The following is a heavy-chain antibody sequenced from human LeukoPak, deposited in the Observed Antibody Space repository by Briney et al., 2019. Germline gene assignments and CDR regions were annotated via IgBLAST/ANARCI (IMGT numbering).Heavy chain of an antibody. CDR1: GFTFNTYS. Sequence: PGGSLRLSCAASGFTFNTYSMNWVRQPPGKGLEWIGSIYYSGSTYYNPSLKSRVTISVDTSKNQFSLKMSSVTAADTAVYYCARDPGKDLYGSGYYYYYMDVWGKGTTVTVSS. CDR2: IYYSGST. CDR3: ARDPGKDLYGSGYYYYYMDV. V-gene: IGHV4-39*07. D-gene: IGHD3-10*01. J-gene: IGHJ6*03.